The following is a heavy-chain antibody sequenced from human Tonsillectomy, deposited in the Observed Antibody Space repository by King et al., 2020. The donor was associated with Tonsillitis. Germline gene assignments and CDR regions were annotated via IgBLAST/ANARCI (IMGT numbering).Heavy chain of an antibody. CDR3: ARGYCVGDCYSTDFFDY. D-gene: IGHD2-21*02. CDR1: GGSISSGGYY. J-gene: IGHJ4*02. V-gene: IGHV4-31*03. Sequence: QLQLQESGPGLVKPSQTLSLTCTVSGGSISSGGYYWSWIRQHPGKGLEWIGYIYYSGSTSFNPSLKSRVTMSVDTSKNQFSLKLSSVTAADTAVYYCARGYCVGDCYSTDFFDYWGQGTLVTVSS. CDR2: IYYSGST.